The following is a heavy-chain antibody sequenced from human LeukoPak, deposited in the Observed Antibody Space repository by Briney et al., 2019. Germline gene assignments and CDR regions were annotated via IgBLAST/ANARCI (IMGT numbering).Heavy chain of an antibody. V-gene: IGHV3-23*01. CDR2: IGNTET. CDR3: AKDWIQFNRVFDCFDS. CDR1: GFPFETNA. D-gene: IGHD5-18*01. Sequence: GSLRLSCATSGFPFETNAMSWVRQAPGKGLEWVATIGNTETFYADSVTGRFTISRDNSKNTVNLQMNRLRVEDTAIYYCAKDWIQFNRVFDCFDSWGQGTLVTVSS. J-gene: IGHJ4*02.